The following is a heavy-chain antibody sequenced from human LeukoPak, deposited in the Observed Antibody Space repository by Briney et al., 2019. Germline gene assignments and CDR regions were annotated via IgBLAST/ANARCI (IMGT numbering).Heavy chain of an antibody. D-gene: IGHD2-15*01. V-gene: IGHV1-18*01. CDR1: GYTFTSYG. Sequence: GASVKVSCKAFGYTFTSYGISWVRQAPGQGLEWMGWISAYNGNTNYAQKLQGRVTMTTDTSTSTAYMELRSLRSDDTAVYYCARSDCSGGSCYSNYFDYWGQGTLVTVSS. J-gene: IGHJ4*02. CDR3: ARSDCSGGSCYSNYFDY. CDR2: ISAYNGNT.